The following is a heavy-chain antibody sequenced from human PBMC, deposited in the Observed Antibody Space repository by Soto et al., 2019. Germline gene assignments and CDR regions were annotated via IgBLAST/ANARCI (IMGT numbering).Heavy chain of an antibody. CDR1: GGSISSYY. Sequence: SETLSLTCTVSGGSISSYYWSWIRQPPGKGLEWIGYIYYSGSTSYNPSLKSRVAISVDTSKNQFSLKLSSVTAADTAVYYCARRWGRSFDYWGQGTLVTVSS. J-gene: IGHJ4*02. V-gene: IGHV4-59*08. CDR2: IYYSGST. D-gene: IGHD2-15*01. CDR3: ARRWGRSFDY.